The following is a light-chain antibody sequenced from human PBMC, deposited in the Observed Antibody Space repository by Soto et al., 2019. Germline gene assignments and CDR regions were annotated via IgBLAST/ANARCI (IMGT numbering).Light chain of an antibody. CDR2: AGN. Sequence: QSVLTQPASVSGSPGQSITISCTGTSSDVGSYNLVSWYQHHPGKAPKLMIYAGNKRPSGVSNRFSGSKSGNTASLTISGLQAEDEADYYCCSYAGSSTWVFGGGTKLTVL. V-gene: IGLV2-23*01. CDR1: SSDVGSYNL. J-gene: IGLJ3*02. CDR3: CSYAGSSTWV.